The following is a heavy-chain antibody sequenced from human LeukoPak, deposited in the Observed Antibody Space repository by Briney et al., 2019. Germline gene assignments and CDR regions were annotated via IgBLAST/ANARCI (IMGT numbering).Heavy chain of an antibody. CDR1: GFPFSSYA. CDR3: AKDPMLRELGPFAY. CDR2: ISGSGGST. Sequence: GGSLRLSCAASGFPFSSYAMSWIRQAPGKGLEWVSAISGSGGSTYYADSVRGRFTISRDNSKNTLYLQMNSLRAEDTAVYYCAKDPMLRELGPFAYWGQGTLVTVSS. D-gene: IGHD1-26*01. J-gene: IGHJ4*02. V-gene: IGHV3-23*01.